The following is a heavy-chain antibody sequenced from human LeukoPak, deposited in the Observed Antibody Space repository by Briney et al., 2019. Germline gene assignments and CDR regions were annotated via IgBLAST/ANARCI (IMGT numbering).Heavy chain of an antibody. J-gene: IGHJ4*02. Sequence: GGSLRLSCAASGFTFSSYVMHWVRQAPGKGLEWVAVIWYDGSDKYYADSVKGRFTISRDNSKNTLYLQMNSLRAEDTAVYYCARDRNGNYGRWGFDYWGQGTLVTVSS. D-gene: IGHD4-17*01. CDR2: IWYDGSDK. CDR3: ARDRNGNYGRWGFDY. V-gene: IGHV3-33*01. CDR1: GFTFSSYV.